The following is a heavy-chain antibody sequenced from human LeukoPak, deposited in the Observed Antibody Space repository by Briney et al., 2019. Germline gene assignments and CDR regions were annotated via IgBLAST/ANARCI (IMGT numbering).Heavy chain of an antibody. D-gene: IGHD3-22*01. J-gene: IGHJ6*03. CDR2: ISGSGGST. CDR1: GFTFSSYA. V-gene: IGHV3-23*01. Sequence: GGSLRLSCAASGFTFSSYAMSWVRQAPGKGLEWVSAISGSGGSTYYADSVKGRFTISRDNSKNTLYLQMNSLRAEDTAVYYCAKGPLPIGYYYMDVWGKGTTVTVSS. CDR3: AKGPLPIGYYYMDV.